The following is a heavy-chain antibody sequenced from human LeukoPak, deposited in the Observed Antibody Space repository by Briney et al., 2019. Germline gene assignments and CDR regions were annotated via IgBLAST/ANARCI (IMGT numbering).Heavy chain of an antibody. J-gene: IGHJ4*02. CDR1: RPIFSRYA. V-gene: IGHV1-69*06. CDR3: ARAHYGDYVLVDY. D-gene: IGHD4-17*01. Sequence: KASGKPARPIFSRYAVSWVRQAPGRGVGCLGGIILIFGTANYAQKFQGRVTITADKSTSTAYMELSSLRSEDTAVYYCARAHYGDYVLVDYWGQGTLVTVSS. CDR2: IILIFGTA.